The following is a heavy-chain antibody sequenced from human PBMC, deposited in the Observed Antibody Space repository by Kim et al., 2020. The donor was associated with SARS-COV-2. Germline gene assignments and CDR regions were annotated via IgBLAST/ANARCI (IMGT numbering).Heavy chain of an antibody. D-gene: IGHD3-22*01. V-gene: IGHV1-3*01. CDR1: GYTFTSYA. Sequence: ASVKVSCKASGYTFTSYAMHWVRQAPGQRLEWMGWINAGNGNTKYSQKFQGRVTITRDTSASTAYMELSSLRSEDTAVYYCARDRDTYYYDSSGYKSPDAFDIWGQGTMVTVSS. CDR3: ARDRDTYYYDSSGYKSPDAFDI. J-gene: IGHJ3*02. CDR2: INAGNGNT.